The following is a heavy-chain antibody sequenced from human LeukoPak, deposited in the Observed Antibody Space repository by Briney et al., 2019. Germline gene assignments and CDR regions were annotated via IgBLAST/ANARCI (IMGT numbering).Heavy chain of an antibody. CDR3: ARDFCSGGSCYPDAFDI. D-gene: IGHD2-15*01. Sequence: PGGSLRLSCAASGFTFSSYWMSWVRQAPGKGLEWVANIKEDGSAKYSVDSVKGRFTISRDNAKNTLYLQMNSLRAEDTAVYYCARDFCSGGSCYPDAFDIWGQGTMVTVSS. CDR1: GFTFSSYW. CDR2: IKEDGSAK. J-gene: IGHJ3*02. V-gene: IGHV3-7*01.